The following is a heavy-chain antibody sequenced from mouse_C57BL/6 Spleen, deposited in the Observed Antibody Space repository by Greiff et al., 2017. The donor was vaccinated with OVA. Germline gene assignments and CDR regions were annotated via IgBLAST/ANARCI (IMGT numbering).Heavy chain of an antibody. CDR3: ARREDWDSFDG. J-gene: IGHJ2*01. CDR1: GYTFTSYW. V-gene: IGHV1-64*01. Sequence: VQLQQPGAELVKPGASVKLSCKASGYTFTSYWMHWVKQRPGQGLEWIGMIHPNSGSTNYNEKFKSKATLTVDKSSSTAYLQLSSLTSEDSAVYYCARREDWDSFDGWGQGTTLTVSS. CDR2: IHPNSGST. D-gene: IGHD4-1*01.